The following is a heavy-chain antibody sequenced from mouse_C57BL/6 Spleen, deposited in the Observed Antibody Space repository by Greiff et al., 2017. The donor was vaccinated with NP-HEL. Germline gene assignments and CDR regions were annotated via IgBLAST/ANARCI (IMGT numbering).Heavy chain of an antibody. Sequence: QVQLQQPGAELVKPGASVKLSCKASGYTFTSYWMQWVKQRPGQGLEWIGEIDPSDSYTNYNQKFKGKATLTVDTSSSTAYMQLSSLTSEDSAVYYCARNGDHAMDYWGQGTSVTVSS. D-gene: IGHD4-1*01. CDR2: IDPSDSYT. CDR3: ARNGDHAMDY. V-gene: IGHV1-50*01. CDR1: GYTFTSYW. J-gene: IGHJ4*01.